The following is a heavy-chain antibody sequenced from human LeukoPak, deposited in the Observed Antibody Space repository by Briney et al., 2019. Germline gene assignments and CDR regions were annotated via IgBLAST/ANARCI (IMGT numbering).Heavy chain of an antibody. D-gene: IGHD2-15*01. J-gene: IGHJ3*02. V-gene: IGHV4-39*01. CDR3: ARHLSGGLSLMGAFDI. Sequence: SETLSLTCTVSGGSISSSSYYWGWIRQPPGKGLEWIGSIYYSGSTYYNPSHKSRVTISVDTSKNQFSLKLSSVTAADTAVYYCARHLSGGLSLMGAFDIWGQGTMVTVSS. CDR1: GGSISSSSYY. CDR2: IYYSGST.